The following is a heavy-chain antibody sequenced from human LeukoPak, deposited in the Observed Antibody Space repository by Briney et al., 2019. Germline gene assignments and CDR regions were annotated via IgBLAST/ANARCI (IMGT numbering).Heavy chain of an antibody. CDR1: GFSFSAYW. V-gene: IGHV3-7*01. J-gene: IGHJ4*02. CDR2: MNPAGTET. CDR3: ARFGYVAAVDL. D-gene: IGHD2-15*01. Sequence: GGSLRLSCAASGFSFSAYWMTWVRQAPGTGLEWVANMNPAGTETYYVEPVKGRFTISRDNAKNLLYLQMNSLRAEDTAVYYCARFGYVAAVDLWGQGTLVTVSS.